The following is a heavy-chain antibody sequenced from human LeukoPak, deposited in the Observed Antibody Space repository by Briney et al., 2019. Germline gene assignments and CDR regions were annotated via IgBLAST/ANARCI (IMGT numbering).Heavy chain of an antibody. Sequence: GGSLRLSCAASGFTFSNYVMKWVRQAPGEGLEWVAYIGSSGTLMYYADSVKGRFTISRDNAKNALYLQMNSVRAEDTAVYYCARGWAGNYWGQGTLVTVSS. D-gene: IGHD6-19*01. J-gene: IGHJ4*02. CDR3: ARGWAGNY. CDR2: IGSSGTLM. V-gene: IGHV3-48*03. CDR1: GFTFSNYV.